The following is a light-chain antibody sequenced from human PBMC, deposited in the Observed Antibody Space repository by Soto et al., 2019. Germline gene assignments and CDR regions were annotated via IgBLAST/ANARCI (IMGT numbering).Light chain of an antibody. CDR1: QSISSW. V-gene: IGKV1-5*03. J-gene: IGKJ1*01. CDR2: KSS. Sequence: DIQMTQSPSTLSASVGDRVTIICRASQSISSWLAWYQQKPGKAPKLLIYKSSSFQSGVPSRFSGYGSGSEFTLTISSLQPDAVATYYCQQYASYSRTFGQGTKVEIK. CDR3: QQYASYSRT.